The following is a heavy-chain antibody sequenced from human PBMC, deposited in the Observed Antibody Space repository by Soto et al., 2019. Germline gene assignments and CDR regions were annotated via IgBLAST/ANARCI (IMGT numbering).Heavy chain of an antibody. CDR2: ISSSGSTI. V-gene: IGHV3-48*03. CDR3: ARDKRGYYDSSGYHDY. Sequence: GGSLRLSCAASGFTFSSYEMNWVRQAPGKGLEWVSYISSSGSTIYYADSVKGRFTISRDNAKNSLYLQMNSLRAEDTAVYYCARDKRGYYDSSGYHDYWGQGTLVTVSS. D-gene: IGHD3-22*01. CDR1: GFTFSSYE. J-gene: IGHJ4*02.